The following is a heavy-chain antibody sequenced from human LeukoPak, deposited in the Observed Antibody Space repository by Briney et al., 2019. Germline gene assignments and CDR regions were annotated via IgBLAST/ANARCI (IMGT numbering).Heavy chain of an antibody. J-gene: IGHJ6*03. CDR1: GFTFSSYA. CDR2: ISGSGGST. V-gene: IGHV3-23*01. CDR3: AKSLRYCSGGSCPLYYYYYMDV. D-gene: IGHD2-15*01. Sequence: GGSLRLSCAASGFTFSSYAMSWVRQAPGKELEWVSAISGSGGSTYYADSVKGRFTISRDNSKNTLYLQMNSLRAEDTAVYYCAKSLRYCSGGSCPLYYYYYMDVWGKGTTVTVSS.